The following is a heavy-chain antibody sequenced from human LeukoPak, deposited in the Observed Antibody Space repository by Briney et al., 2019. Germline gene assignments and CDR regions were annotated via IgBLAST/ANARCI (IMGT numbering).Heavy chain of an antibody. CDR3: ARDPSLRVTLDY. Sequence: PGGSLRLSCAASGFTFSSYAMHWVRQAPGKGLEWVAVVWYDGSNKYYADSVKGRFTISGDNSKNMLYLQMNSLRAEDTAVYYCARDPSLRVTLDYWGQGTLVTVSS. CDR1: GFTFSSYA. CDR2: VWYDGSNK. D-gene: IGHD4-4*01. V-gene: IGHV3-33*08. J-gene: IGHJ4*02.